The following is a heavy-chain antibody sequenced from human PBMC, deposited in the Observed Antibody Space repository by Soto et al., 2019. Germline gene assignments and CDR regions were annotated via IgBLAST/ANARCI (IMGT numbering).Heavy chain of an antibody. V-gene: IGHV3-48*02. D-gene: IGHD6-13*01. CDR2: ISSSSSSI. CDR1: GFTFSNYY. J-gene: IGHJ6*02. Sequence: PGGSLRLSCEASGFTFSNYYMTWVRQAPGKGMEWVSYISSSSSSIDYADYVQGRFSISRDNAKSSLYLQMNSLRDEDSAVYYCARRYSSTSRTMDVWGQGTTVTVSS. CDR3: ARRYSSTSRTMDV.